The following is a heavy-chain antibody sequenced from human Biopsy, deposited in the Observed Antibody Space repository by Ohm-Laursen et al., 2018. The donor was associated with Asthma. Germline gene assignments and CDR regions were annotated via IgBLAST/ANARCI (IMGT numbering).Heavy chain of an antibody. Sequence: SLRLSCTASEFPFSSYAMNWVRQAPGKGLEWVSSISGNGDNTHYSDSVQGRFIISRDNSKNTLYLQMNSLRVEDTAIYSCAKDKVGAANSYQYGMDVWGQGTTVTVSS. D-gene: IGHD1-26*01. CDR2: ISGNGDNT. J-gene: IGHJ6*02. CDR3: AKDKVGAANSYQYGMDV. V-gene: IGHV3-23*01. CDR1: EFPFSSYA.